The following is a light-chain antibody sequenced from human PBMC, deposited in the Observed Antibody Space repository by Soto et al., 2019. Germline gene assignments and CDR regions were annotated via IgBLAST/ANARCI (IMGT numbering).Light chain of an antibody. CDR3: QQRTNWLFT. CDR2: DAS. CDR1: QIVGIS. J-gene: IGKJ3*01. V-gene: IGKV3-11*01. Sequence: LTQSPASLSLSPGERATLSCRASQIVGISLAWYQHKPGQPPRLLIYDASKRATGIPARFGGSGSGTDFTLTISSLEPEDFAVYYCQQRTNWLFTFGPGTKVDIK.